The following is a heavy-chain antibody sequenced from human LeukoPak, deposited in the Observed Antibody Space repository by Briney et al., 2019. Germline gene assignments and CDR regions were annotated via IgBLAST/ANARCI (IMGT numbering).Heavy chain of an antibody. CDR3: ARQRRGYFDWLALDY. J-gene: IGHJ4*02. V-gene: IGHV4-59*08. Sequence: PSQTLSLTCTVSGGSISSYYWSWIRQPPGKGLEWIGYIYYSGSTNYNPSLKSRVTISVDTSKNQFSLKLSSVTAADTAVYYCARQRRGYFDWLALDYWGQGTLVTVSS. CDR2: IYYSGST. CDR1: GGSISSYY. D-gene: IGHD3-9*01.